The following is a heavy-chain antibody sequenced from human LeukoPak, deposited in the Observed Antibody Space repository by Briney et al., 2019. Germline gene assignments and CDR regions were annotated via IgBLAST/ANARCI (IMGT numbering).Heavy chain of an antibody. CDR3: ARSVVPAAKRGYYFDY. CDR2: IYTSGST. CDR1: GGSISSYY. J-gene: IGHJ4*02. D-gene: IGHD2-2*01. Sequence: SETLSLTCTVSGGSISSYYWSWIRQPAGKGLEWIGRIYTSGSTNYNPSLKSRVTMSVDTSKNQFSLKLSSVTAADTAVHYCARSVVPAAKRGYYFDYWGQGTLVTVSS. V-gene: IGHV4-4*07.